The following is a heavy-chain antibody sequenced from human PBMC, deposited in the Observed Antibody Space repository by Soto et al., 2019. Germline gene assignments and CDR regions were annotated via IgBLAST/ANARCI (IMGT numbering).Heavy chain of an antibody. CDR2: MNPQTGNT. J-gene: IGHJ6*03. V-gene: IGHV1-8*01. D-gene: IGHD6-6*01. CDR1: GYTFTRYD. CDR3: ARLSEESSSSNYYYFYMDV. Sequence: QVQLVQSGSEGKEPGASMKISCQASGYTFTRYDITWVRQATGQGLEWRGWMNPQTGNTAYAEKFQGRVTMTTSTSINTAYMELSGLRSEDTAVYYCARLSEESSSSNYYYFYMDVWGKGSTVTVSS.